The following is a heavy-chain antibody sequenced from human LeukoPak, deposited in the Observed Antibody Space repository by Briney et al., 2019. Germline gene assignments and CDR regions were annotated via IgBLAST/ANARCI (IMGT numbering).Heavy chain of an antibody. J-gene: IGHJ4*02. D-gene: IGHD6-13*01. CDR1: GFTFSSYA. CDR3: AKFITAAAGGDYFDY. Sequence: PGGSLRLSCAASGFTFSSYAMSWVRQAPGKGLEWVSAISGSGGSTYYADSVKGRFTISRDNSKNTLYLQMNSPRAEDTAVYYCAKFITAAAGGDYFDYWGQGTLVTVSS. CDR2: ISGSGGST. V-gene: IGHV3-23*01.